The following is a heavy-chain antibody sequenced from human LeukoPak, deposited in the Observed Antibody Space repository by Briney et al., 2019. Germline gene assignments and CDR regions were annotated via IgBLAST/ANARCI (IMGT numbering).Heavy chain of an antibody. V-gene: IGHV3-23*01. CDR2: ISVTGGDT. CDR3: AKAAGFLDY. D-gene: IGHD6-13*01. Sequence: GGSLRLSCAASGFTFNSYAMSWVRQAPGKGLEWVSSISVTGGDTYSPDSVKGRFTFSRDNSKNTVYLQINSLRAEDTAIYYCAKAAGFLDYWGQGTLVTVSS. J-gene: IGHJ4*02. CDR1: GFTFNSYA.